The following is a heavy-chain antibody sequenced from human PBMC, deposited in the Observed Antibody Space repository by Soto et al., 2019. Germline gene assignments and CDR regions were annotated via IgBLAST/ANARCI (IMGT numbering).Heavy chain of an antibody. J-gene: IGHJ6*02. CDR3: ARSPYYDYYYYYGMDV. CDR1: GGSISSSNW. Sequence: SETLSLTCAVSGGSISSSNWWSWVRQPPGKGLEWIGEIYHSGSTNYNPSLKSRVTISVDKSKNQFSPKLSSVTAADTAVYYCARSPYYDYYYYYGMDVWGQGTTVTVSS. CDR2: IYHSGST. V-gene: IGHV4-4*02. D-gene: IGHD3-10*01.